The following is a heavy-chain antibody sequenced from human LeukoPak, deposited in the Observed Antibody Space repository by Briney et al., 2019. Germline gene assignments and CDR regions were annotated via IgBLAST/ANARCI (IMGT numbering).Heavy chain of an antibody. D-gene: IGHD6-13*01. Sequence: GESLKISCKGSGYSFTSYWIGWVRQMAGKGLEWMGIIYPGDSDTRYSPSFQGQVTISADKSISTAYLQWSSLKASDTAMYYCARRVEAAAGSHHIDYWGQGTLVTVS. CDR2: IYPGDSDT. V-gene: IGHV5-51*01. CDR3: ARRVEAAAGSHHIDY. CDR1: GYSFTSYW. J-gene: IGHJ4*02.